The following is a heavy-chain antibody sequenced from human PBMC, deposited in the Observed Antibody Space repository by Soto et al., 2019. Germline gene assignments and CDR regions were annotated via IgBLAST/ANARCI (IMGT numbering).Heavy chain of an antibody. CDR1: GFTFSSYS. V-gene: IGHV3-48*02. Sequence: EVQLVESGGGLVQPGGSLRLSCAASGFTFSSYSMNWVRQAPGKGLEWVSYISSSSSTIYYADSVKGRFTISRDNAKNSLYLQMNSLRDEDTAVYYCAREIPSRGAGSFDPWGQGTLVTDSS. J-gene: IGHJ5*02. D-gene: IGHD3-10*01. CDR2: ISSSSSTI. CDR3: AREIPSRGAGSFDP.